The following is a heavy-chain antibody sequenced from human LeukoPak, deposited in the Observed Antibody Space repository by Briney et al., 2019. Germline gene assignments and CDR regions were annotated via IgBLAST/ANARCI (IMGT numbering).Heavy chain of an antibody. Sequence: SETLSLTCTVSGGSFSSYYWTWIRQPAGKGLEWIGRIYSSGSTNYNPSLRSRVTISVAKSKTQFSLNLTSVTAADTGVYHCAREYSSTSGRHFDYWGQGILVTVPS. CDR1: GGSFSSYY. CDR2: IYSSGST. D-gene: IGHD6-6*01. J-gene: IGHJ4*02. CDR3: AREYSSTSGRHFDY. V-gene: IGHV4-4*07.